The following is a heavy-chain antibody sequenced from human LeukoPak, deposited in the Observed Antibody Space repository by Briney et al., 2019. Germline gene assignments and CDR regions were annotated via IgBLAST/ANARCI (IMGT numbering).Heavy chain of an antibody. CDR2: LSGSGATT. CDR1: GLTFSTYA. J-gene: IGHJ6*03. D-gene: IGHD4/OR15-4a*01. CDR3: ATDPPYGGYYFQYYMDV. V-gene: IGHV3-23*01. Sequence: GGSLRLSRAASGLTFSTYAMRWVRQAPGKGLAWVSSLSGSGATTYYADSVKGRFTISRDNSKNTLYLQMNSLRAEDTAVYYCATDPPYGGYYFQYYMDVWGKGTTVTVSS.